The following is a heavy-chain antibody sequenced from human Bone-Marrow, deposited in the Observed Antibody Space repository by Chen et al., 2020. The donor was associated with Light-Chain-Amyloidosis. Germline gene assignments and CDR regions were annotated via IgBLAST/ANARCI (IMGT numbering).Heavy chain of an antibody. V-gene: IGHV4-38-2*01. CDR1: GYSISSGFY. Sequence: QVQLQESGPGLVKPSETLSLTCAVSGYSISSGFYWGWIRQPPGMGLEWIARIYHSGGTYYNPSLKSRVTISVDTSKNQFSLRVNSVTAADTAVYYCARGLGRGSGWYLWGQGTLVTVSS. D-gene: IGHD6-19*01. J-gene: IGHJ5*02. CDR2: IYHSGGT. CDR3: ARGLGRGSGWYL.